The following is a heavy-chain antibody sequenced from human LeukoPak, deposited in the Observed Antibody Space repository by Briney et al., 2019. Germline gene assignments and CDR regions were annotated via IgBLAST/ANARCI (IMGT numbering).Heavy chain of an antibody. V-gene: IGHV1-2*02. J-gene: IGHJ4*02. Sequence: GASVKVFCKASGYTFTDYYIHWVRQAPGQGLEWMGWINPNSGASNYAQKFQGRVTITADKSTSTAYMELSSLRSEDTAVYYCARGLSDYYDSSGYYYTGSFDYWGQGTLVTVSS. CDR3: ARGLSDYYDSSGYYYTGSFDY. CDR2: INPNSGAS. CDR1: GYTFTDYY. D-gene: IGHD3-22*01.